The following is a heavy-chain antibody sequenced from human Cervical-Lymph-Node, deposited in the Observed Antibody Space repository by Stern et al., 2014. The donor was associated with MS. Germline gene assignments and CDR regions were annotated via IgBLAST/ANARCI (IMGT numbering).Heavy chain of an antibody. CDR3: ARDSRHYDGSYYLDS. Sequence: MQLAESGAEVKKPGPSVKLSCKASGRTFSRYALNWVRQAPGQGPEWMGGTIPILATANYAQKFQGRVTITADESTSTAYMELSSLRSEDTAVYYCARDSRHYDGSYYLDSWGQGTLVTVSS. D-gene: IGHD3-16*01. CDR2: TIPILATA. CDR1: GRTFSRYA. J-gene: IGHJ4*02. V-gene: IGHV1-69*01.